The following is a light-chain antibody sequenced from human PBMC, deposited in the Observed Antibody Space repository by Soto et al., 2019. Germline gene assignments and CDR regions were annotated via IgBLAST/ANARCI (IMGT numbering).Light chain of an antibody. CDR2: GAS. CDR1: QSVSSNY. J-gene: IGKJ1*01. Sequence: ESVLTQSPGTLSLSPWERATLSCRASQSVSSNYLAWYQQKPGQAPRLLIYGASTRATGIPDRFSGSGSGTDFTLTISRLEPEDSAVYYCQQYGSSPTWTFGQGTKVDIK. CDR3: QQYGSSPTWT. V-gene: IGKV3-20*01.